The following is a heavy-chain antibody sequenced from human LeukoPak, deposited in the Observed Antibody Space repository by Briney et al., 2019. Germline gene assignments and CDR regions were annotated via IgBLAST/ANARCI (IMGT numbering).Heavy chain of an antibody. Sequence: PGGSLRLSCAASGFTFSSYSMNWVRQAPGKGLEWVSSISSSSSYIYYADSVKGRFTISRDNAKNSLYLQMNSLRAEDTAVYYCAAGDFWSGYPYYFDYWGQGTLVTVSS. CDR1: GFTFSSYS. CDR3: AAGDFWSGYPYYFDY. D-gene: IGHD3-3*01. J-gene: IGHJ4*02. CDR2: ISSSSSYI. V-gene: IGHV3-21*01.